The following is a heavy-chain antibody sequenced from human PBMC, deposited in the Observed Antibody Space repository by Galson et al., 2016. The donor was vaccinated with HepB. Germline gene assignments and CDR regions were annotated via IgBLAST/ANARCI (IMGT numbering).Heavy chain of an antibody. J-gene: IGHJ4*02. CDR1: GYNFSHYW. CDR3: ARHGGLLWFGELGY. D-gene: IGHD3-10*01. V-gene: IGHV5-51*01. CDR2: IHPGDSDT. Sequence: QSGAEVKKPGESLKISCQGSGYNFSHYWIGWVRQMPGKGLEWMGIIHPGDSDTRYSPSFQGQVTISADRSVSTAYLQWSGLKASDTALYYCARHGGLLWFGELGYWGRGTLVTVSS.